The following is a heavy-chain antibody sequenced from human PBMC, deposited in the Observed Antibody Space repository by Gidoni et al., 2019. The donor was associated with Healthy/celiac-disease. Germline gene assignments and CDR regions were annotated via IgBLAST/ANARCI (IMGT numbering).Heavy chain of an antibody. V-gene: IGHV3-23*04. D-gene: IGHD3-22*01. CDR2: IRGSGGST. Sequence: EVQLVESGGGLVQPGGSLRLPCAASGFTFSSYAMSWVRQAPGKGLEWVSAIRGSGGSTYYADSVKGRFTISRDNSKNTLYLQMNSLRAEDTAVYYCAKDRARVIVQYYFDYWGQGTLVTVSS. CDR1: GFTFSSYA. J-gene: IGHJ4*02. CDR3: AKDRARVIVQYYFDY.